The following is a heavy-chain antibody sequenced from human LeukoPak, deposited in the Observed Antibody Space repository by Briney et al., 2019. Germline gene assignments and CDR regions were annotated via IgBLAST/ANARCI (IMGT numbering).Heavy chain of an antibody. CDR1: GFSFSITW. D-gene: IGHD5-24*01. V-gene: IGHV3-74*03. CDR3: AKEGDGYHTREHYFDY. J-gene: IGHJ4*02. CDR2: ITSDGTSI. Sequence: GRSLRLSCEVSGFSFSITWMHWVRQFPGQGLVWVARITSDGTSISYAESVKGRFTISRDNAKNTLYLQMNSLRAEDTAVYYCAKEGDGYHTREHYFDYWGQGTLVTVSS.